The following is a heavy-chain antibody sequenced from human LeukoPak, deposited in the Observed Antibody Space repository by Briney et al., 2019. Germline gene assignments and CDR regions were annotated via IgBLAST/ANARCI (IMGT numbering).Heavy chain of an antibody. J-gene: IGHJ4*02. CDR1: GFPLSSNA. CDR2: IRYDGSNK. D-gene: IGHD3/OR15-3a*01. Sequence: PGGSLSSSCAGHGFPLSSNALPWVPKAPGKGLEGGRFIRYDGSNKYYADSVKGRFTISRDNSKNTLYLQMNSLRAEDTAVYYCAKDGSRLEGLPIDYWGQGTLVTVSS. CDR3: AKDGSRLEGLPIDY. V-gene: IGHV3-30*02.